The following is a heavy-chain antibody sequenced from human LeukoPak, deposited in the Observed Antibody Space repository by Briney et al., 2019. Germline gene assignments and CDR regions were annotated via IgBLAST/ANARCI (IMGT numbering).Heavy chain of an antibody. J-gene: IGHJ6*03. CDR2: IIPILGTA. D-gene: IGHD3-3*01. CDR1: GGTLNSYT. CDR3: ARGQDDFWSGYYNPSDYYYYMDV. V-gene: IGHV1-69*13. Sequence: GASVKVSCKASGGTLNSYTINWVRQAPGQGLEWMGGIIPILGTANYAQRFQGRVTITADESTSTAYMELSSLRSEDTAVYYCARGQDDFWSGYYNPSDYYYYMDVWGKGTTVTVSS.